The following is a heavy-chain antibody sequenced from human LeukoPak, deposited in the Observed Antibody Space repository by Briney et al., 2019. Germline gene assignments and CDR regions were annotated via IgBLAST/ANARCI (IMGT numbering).Heavy chain of an antibody. D-gene: IGHD3-10*01. CDR1: GFTFSSYA. V-gene: IGHV3-23*01. J-gene: IGHJ4*02. Sequence: GGSLRLSCAASGFTFSSYAMSWVRQAPGKGLEWVSAISGSGGSTYYADSVKGRFTISRDNSKNTLYLQMNSLRAEDTAVYYCAKGGSHYYGSGSYAPRGSPFDYWGQGTLVTVSS. CDR3: AKGGSHYYGSGSYAPRGSPFDY. CDR2: ISGSGGST.